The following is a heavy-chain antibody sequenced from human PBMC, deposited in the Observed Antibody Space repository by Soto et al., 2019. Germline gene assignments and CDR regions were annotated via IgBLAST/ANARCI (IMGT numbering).Heavy chain of an antibody. V-gene: IGHV1-46*01. CDR1: RYTFTSYY. CDR3: ARNMIVVVITNELWFDP. D-gene: IGHD3-22*01. J-gene: IGHJ5*02. Sequence: ASVRVSCKASRYTFTSYYMHWVRQAPGQGLEWMGIINPSDGNTNYAQKLQGRVAMTTDTSTSTAYMELRSLRSDDTAVYYCARNMIVVVITNELWFDPWGQGTLVTVSS. CDR2: INPSDGNT.